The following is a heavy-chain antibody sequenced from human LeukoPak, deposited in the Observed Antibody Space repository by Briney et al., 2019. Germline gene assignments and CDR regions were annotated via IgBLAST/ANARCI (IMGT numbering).Heavy chain of an antibody. V-gene: IGHV1-58*01. CDR1: GFTFTSSA. Sequence: ASVKVSCKASGFTFTSSAVQWVRQARGQRLEWIGWIVVGSGNTNYAQKFQERVTITRDMSTSTAYMELSSLRSEDTAVYYCAPDLRPTVTTYGDPGFQHWGQGTLVTVSS. J-gene: IGHJ1*01. CDR3: APDLRPTVTTYGDPGFQH. CDR2: IVVGSGNT. D-gene: IGHD4-17*01.